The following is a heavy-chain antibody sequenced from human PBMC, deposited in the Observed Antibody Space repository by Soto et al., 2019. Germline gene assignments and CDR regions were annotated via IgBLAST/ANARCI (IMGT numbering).Heavy chain of an antibody. D-gene: IGHD2-15*01. J-gene: IGHJ5*01. CDR1: GDSISSVDYF. Sequence: SETLSLTCSVSGDSISSVDYFWAWIRQPPGQALEYIGYIYKSATTYYNPSFESRVAISLDTSKSEFSLNVTSVTAADTAVYFCARGRYCLTGRCFPNWFDSWGQGTLVTVSS. CDR3: ARGRYCLTGRCFPNWFDS. V-gene: IGHV4-30-4*01. CDR2: IYKSATT.